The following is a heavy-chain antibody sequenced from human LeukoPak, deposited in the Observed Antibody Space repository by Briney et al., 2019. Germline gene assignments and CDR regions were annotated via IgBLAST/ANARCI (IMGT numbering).Heavy chain of an antibody. D-gene: IGHD3-10*01. CDR3: TSPSGRGVQNWFDP. V-gene: IGHV3-73*01. Sequence: GGSLRLSCAASGFTFSGSSMHWVRQASGKGLEWVGRIRSKANSYATAYAASVKGRFTISRDDSKNTAYLQMNSLKTEDTAVYYCTSPSGRGVQNWFDPWGQGTLVTVSS. J-gene: IGHJ5*02. CDR1: GFTFSGSS. CDR2: IRSKANSYAT.